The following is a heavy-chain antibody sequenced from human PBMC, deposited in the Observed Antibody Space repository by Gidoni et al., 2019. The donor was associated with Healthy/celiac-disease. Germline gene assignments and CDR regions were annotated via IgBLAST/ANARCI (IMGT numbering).Heavy chain of an antibody. CDR2: IKSKTDGGTT. Sequence: DVQLVESGGGLVKPGGSLRLSCAASGFTFSNAWMSCVRQAPGKGLEWVGRIKSKTDGGTTDYAAPVKGRFTISRDDSKNTLYLQMNSLKTEDTAVYYCTTSGYSYGSIVDYWGQGTLVTVSS. CDR3: TTSGYSYGSIVDY. D-gene: IGHD5-18*01. V-gene: IGHV3-15*01. CDR1: GFTFSNAW. J-gene: IGHJ4*02.